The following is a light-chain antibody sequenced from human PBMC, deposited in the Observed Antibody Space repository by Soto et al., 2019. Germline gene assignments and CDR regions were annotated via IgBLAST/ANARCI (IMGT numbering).Light chain of an antibody. CDR3: MQGTHWPIT. CDR2: KVS. V-gene: IGKV2-30*02. J-gene: IGKJ5*01. CDR1: QSLVHSDGIAY. Sequence: AVMTQSPLSVPVTVGQRASISCRSNQSLVHSDGIAYFSWFQQRPGRSPRRLIYKVSNRDSGVPARFSGSGSGTDFALKISRVEAEDVGVYYCMQGTHWPITFGQGTRLE.